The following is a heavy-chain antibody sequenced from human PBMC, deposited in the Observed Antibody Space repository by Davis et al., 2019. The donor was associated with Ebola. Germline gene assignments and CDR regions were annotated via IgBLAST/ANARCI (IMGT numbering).Heavy chain of an antibody. Sequence: SETLSLTCTVSGGSISSGDYSWSWIRQPPGKGLEWIGNIYFRGNTYYNPSLNSRVNISIDTSKRQFSLKLTSVTAADTAVYYCARGRFLEWLSPRNYYYYGMDVWGQGTTVTVSS. CDR2: IYFRGNT. CDR1: GGSISSGDYS. CDR3: ARGRFLEWLSPRNYYYYGMDV. V-gene: IGHV4-30-4*02. J-gene: IGHJ6*02. D-gene: IGHD3-3*01.